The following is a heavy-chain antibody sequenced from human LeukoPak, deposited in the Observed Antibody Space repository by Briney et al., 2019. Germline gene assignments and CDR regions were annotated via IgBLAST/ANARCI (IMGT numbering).Heavy chain of an antibody. D-gene: IGHD6-19*01. CDR1: GFTFSSYI. CDR2: ISYDGSNK. Sequence: GGSLRLSCAASGFTFSSYIMHWVRQAPGKGLEWVAVISYDGSNKYYADSVKGRFTISRDNSKNTLYLQMNSLRAEDTAIYCCARAWLVPGDYWGQGTLVTVSS. V-gene: IGHV3-30-3*01. J-gene: IGHJ4*02. CDR3: ARAWLVPGDY.